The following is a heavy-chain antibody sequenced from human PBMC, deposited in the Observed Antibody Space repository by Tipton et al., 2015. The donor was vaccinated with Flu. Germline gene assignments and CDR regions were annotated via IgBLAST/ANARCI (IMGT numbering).Heavy chain of an antibody. Sequence: TLSLTCAVSGYSISSGGYYWSWIRQHPGKGLEWIGYIYYSGSTFYNPSLKSRVTISVDTSKNQFSLNLSSVTAADTAVYYCARDRDTAMVTDYYSYAMDVWGQGTTVTVSS. V-gene: IGHV4-31*11. J-gene: IGHJ6*02. CDR2: IYYSGST. CDR1: GYSISSGGYY. D-gene: IGHD5-18*01. CDR3: ARDRDTAMVTDYYSYAMDV.